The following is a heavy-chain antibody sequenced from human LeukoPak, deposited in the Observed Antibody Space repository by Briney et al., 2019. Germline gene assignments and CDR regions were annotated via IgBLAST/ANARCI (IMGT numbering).Heavy chain of an antibody. CDR2: IYSGGTT. D-gene: IGHD5-12*01. J-gene: IGHJ4*02. CDR1: GFTVSSDY. V-gene: IGHV3-53*01. CDR3: ARGIIDYSGYDY. Sequence: QPGGSLRLSCAASGFTVSSDYMSWVRQAPGKGLEWVSVIYSGGTTYYADSVKGRFTVSRDNSKNTLYLQMNSLRAEDTAVYYCARGIIDYSGYDYWGQGTLVTVSS.